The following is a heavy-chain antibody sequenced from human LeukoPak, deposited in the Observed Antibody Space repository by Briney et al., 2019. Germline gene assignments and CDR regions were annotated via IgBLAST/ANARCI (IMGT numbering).Heavy chain of an antibody. CDR1: GGTFSSYA. J-gene: IGHJ5*02. V-gene: IGHV1-69*13. D-gene: IGHD3-22*01. Sequence: ASVKVSCKASGGTFSSYAITWVRQAPGQGLEWMGGIIPLFGPANYAQKFQGRVTITADESTSTAYMELSSLSSEDTAVYYCASYYFDSSDHYLRWFDPWGQGTLGTVSS. CDR3: ASYYFDSSDHYLRWFDP. CDR2: IIPLFGPA.